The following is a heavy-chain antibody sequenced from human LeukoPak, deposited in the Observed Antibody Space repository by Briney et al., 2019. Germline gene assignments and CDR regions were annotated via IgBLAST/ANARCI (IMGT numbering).Heavy chain of an antibody. J-gene: IGHJ4*02. V-gene: IGHV3-15*01. CDR2: INSKTDGGPT. CDR1: GFTFSSYV. Sequence: GRSLRLSCAASGFTFSSYVMHWVRQVPGKGLEWIGRINSKTDGGPTVYSAPVKGRFNISRDDSKNTLFLQMNSLETDDTAVYYCATGPLDYWGQGALVTVSS. CDR3: ATGPLDY.